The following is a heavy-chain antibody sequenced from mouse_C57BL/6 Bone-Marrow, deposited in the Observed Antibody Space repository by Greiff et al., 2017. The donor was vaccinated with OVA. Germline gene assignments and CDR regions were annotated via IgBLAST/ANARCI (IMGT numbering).Heavy chain of an antibody. V-gene: IGHV3-6*01. D-gene: IGHD2-4*01. CDR1: GYSITSGYY. Sequence: EVQLVESGPGLVKPSQSLSLTCSVTGYSITSGYYWNWIRQFPGNKLEWMAYISYDGSNNYNPSLKKRISITRDTSKNQFFLKLKSVTTEDTATYYCARRADYDGFAYWGQGTLVTVSA. CDR3: ARRADYDGFAY. J-gene: IGHJ3*01. CDR2: ISYDGSN.